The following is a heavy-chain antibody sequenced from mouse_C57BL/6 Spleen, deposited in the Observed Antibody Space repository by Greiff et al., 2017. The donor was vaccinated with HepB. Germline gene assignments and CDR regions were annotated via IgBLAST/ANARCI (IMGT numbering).Heavy chain of an antibody. CDR1: GYTFTSYW. Sequence: QVQLQQPGAELVKPGASVKLSCKASGYTFTSYWMHWVKQRPGQGLEWIGMIHPNSGSTNYNEKFKSKATLTVDKSSSTAYMQLSSLTSEDSAVYYCARSNWAPGWFAYWGQGTRVTVSA. CDR2: IHPNSGST. CDR3: ARSNWAPGWFAY. D-gene: IGHD4-1*01. J-gene: IGHJ3*01. V-gene: IGHV1-64*01.